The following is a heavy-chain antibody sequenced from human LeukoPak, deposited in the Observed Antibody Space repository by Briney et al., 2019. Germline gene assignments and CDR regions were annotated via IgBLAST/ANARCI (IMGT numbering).Heavy chain of an antibody. D-gene: IGHD2-15*01. J-gene: IGHJ4*02. V-gene: IGHV1-46*01. CDR2: INPSGGST. Sequence: ASVKVSCKASGYTFTSYYMHWVRPAPGQGLEWMGIINPSGGSTSYAQKFQGRVTMTRDTSTSTVYMELSSLRSEDTAVYYCARDAVAKAHFDYWGQGTLVTVSS. CDR1: GYTFTSYY. CDR3: ARDAVAKAHFDY.